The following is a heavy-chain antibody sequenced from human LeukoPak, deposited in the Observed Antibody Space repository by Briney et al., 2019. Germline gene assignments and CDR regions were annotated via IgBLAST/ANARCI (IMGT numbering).Heavy chain of an antibody. CDR2: IDPSDSYT. CDR3: ARAYYYDSSGYYYPTGWFDP. Sequence: PGESLKISCKGSGYSFTSYWISWVRQMPGKGLEWMGRIDPSDSYTNYSPSFQGQVTISADKSISTAYLQWSSLKASDTAMYYCARAYYYDSSGYYYPTGWFDPWGQGTLVTVSS. D-gene: IGHD3-22*01. J-gene: IGHJ5*02. V-gene: IGHV5-10-1*04. CDR1: GYSFTSYW.